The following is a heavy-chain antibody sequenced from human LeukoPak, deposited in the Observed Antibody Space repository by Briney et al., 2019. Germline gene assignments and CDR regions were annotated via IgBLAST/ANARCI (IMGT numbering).Heavy chain of an antibody. J-gene: IGHJ4*02. CDR2: IDKSSSNI. CDR1: GFTFSSYA. D-gene: IGHD7-27*01. CDR3: ARESYWGSSAKGFDY. Sequence: GGSLRLSCAASGFTFSSYAMSWVRQAPEKGLEWVSYIDKSSSNIYYADSVKGRFIISRDNAKNSLYLQMNSLRDEDTAVYYCARESYWGSSAKGFDYWGQGTLVIVSS. V-gene: IGHV3-48*02.